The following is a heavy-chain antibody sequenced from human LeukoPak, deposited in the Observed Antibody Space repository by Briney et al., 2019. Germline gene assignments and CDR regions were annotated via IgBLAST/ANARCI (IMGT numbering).Heavy chain of an antibody. CDR3: ARDYDILTGYPSKFDY. Sequence: ASVKVSCKASGGTFSSYAISWVRQAPGQGLEWMGWISAYNGNTNYAQKLQGRVTMTTDTSTSTAYMELRSLRSDDTAVYYCARDYDILTGYPSKFDYWGQGTLVTVSS. CDR1: GGTFSSYA. D-gene: IGHD3-9*01. J-gene: IGHJ4*02. CDR2: ISAYNGNT. V-gene: IGHV1-18*01.